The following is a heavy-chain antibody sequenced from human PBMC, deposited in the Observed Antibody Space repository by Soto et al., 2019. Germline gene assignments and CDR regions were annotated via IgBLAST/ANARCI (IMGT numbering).Heavy chain of an antibody. CDR1: GESFGGFY. D-gene: IGHD2-15*01. Sequence: PSETLSLTCVVYGESFGGFYWSWVRQSPGKGLEWIGEISQTETTAYSPSLKSRVSISADTSMKQFSLTLTSVTAADTCVYYCVHSPNVAVDHWGHGTLVTVSS. CDR2: ISQTETT. CDR3: VHSPNVAVDH. J-gene: IGHJ4*01. V-gene: IGHV4-34*01.